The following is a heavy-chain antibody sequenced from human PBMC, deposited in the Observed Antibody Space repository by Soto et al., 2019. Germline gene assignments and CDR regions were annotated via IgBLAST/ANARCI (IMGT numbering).Heavy chain of an antibody. CDR3: ARAPLQSGSPFDY. J-gene: IGHJ4*02. Sequence: QVQLQQWGAGLLKPSETLSLTCAVYGGSFSGYYWSWIRQPPGKGLEWIGEINHSGSTNYNPSLKSRVTISVDTSKNQFTLKLSSVTAADTAVYYCARAPLQSGSPFDYWGQGTLVTVSS. D-gene: IGHD1-1*01. CDR2: INHSGST. V-gene: IGHV4-34*01. CDR1: GGSFSGYY.